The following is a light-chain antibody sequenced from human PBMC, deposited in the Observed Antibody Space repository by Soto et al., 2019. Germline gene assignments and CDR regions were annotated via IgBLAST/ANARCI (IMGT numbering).Light chain of an antibody. Sequence: SVLTQAPGTLSLSPGGRATLSCRASQSVSRYLTWYQQKPGQGPRVLIYGASSRATGIPDRFSGSGSGTDFTLTISSLQSEDFAVYYCQQYNCWPLTFGGGTKVDIK. V-gene: IGKV3D-15*01. CDR2: GAS. J-gene: IGKJ4*01. CDR3: QQYNCWPLT. CDR1: QSVSRY.